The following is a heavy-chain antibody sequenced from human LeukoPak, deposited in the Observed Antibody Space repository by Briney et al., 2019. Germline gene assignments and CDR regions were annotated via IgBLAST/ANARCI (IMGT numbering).Heavy chain of an antibody. CDR2: ISSSSSTI. Sequence: GGSLRLSCAASGFTFSSYSMNWVRQAPGKGLEWVSYISSSSSTIYYADSVKGRFTISRDNAKNSLYLQMNSLRAEDTAVYYCARGGIAYCGGDCYYRYFDYWGQGTLVTVSS. D-gene: IGHD2-21*02. CDR3: ARGGIAYCGGDCYYRYFDY. CDR1: GFTFSSYS. J-gene: IGHJ4*02. V-gene: IGHV3-48*01.